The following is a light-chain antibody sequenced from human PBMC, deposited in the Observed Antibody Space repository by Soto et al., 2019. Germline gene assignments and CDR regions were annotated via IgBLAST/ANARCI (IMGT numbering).Light chain of an antibody. V-gene: IGLV3-1*01. J-gene: IGLJ2*01. CDR3: QAWDSNTLV. CDR1: KLGDKY. Sequence: SYELTQPPSVSVSPGQTATITCSGDKLGDKYACWYQQKPGQSPVVVIYQDTKRPSGIPERFSGSNSGNTATLTISGTQAMDEADYYCQAWDSNTLVFGGGTKVTVL. CDR2: QDT.